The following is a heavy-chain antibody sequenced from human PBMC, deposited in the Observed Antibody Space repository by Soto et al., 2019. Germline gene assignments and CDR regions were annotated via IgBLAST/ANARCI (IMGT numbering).Heavy chain of an antibody. D-gene: IGHD2-2*01. Sequence: QVQLVESGGGLVNPGESLRLSCAASGFTFSDYYMSWIRQAPGKGLEWVSYISSSGSTIYYAYSVKGRFTISRDNAKNSLYLQMNSLIAEDTAVYYCARSRAWGKYQLLFARPYYMYVWGKGSTVTVSS. V-gene: IGHV3-11*01. J-gene: IGHJ6*03. CDR3: ARSRAWGKYQLLFARPYYMYV. CDR1: GFTFSDYY. CDR2: ISSSGSTI.